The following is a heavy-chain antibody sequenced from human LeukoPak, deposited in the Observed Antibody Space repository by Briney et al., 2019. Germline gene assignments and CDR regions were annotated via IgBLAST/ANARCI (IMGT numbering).Heavy chain of an antibody. D-gene: IGHD2-15*01. Sequence: GGSLRLSCAASGFTLRTYEMTWVRQAPGKGLEWVSYISSLGSGSHTLYADSVKGRFTISRDTAKNSLYLQMNNLGGEDTAVYYCARDISSSTRAFDIWGQGTMVTVSS. CDR2: ISSLGSGSHT. V-gene: IGHV3-48*03. CDR1: GFTLRTYE. J-gene: IGHJ3*02. CDR3: ARDISSSTRAFDI.